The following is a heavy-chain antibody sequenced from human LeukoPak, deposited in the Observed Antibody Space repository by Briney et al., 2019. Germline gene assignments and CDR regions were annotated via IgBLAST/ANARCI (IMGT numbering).Heavy chain of an antibody. D-gene: IGHD3-22*01. Sequence: GGSLRLSCAASGFTFSSYAMSWVRQAPGKGLEWVSGISYSAGSTYYADSVKGRFTIPRDNSKNTLYLQMNSLRAEDTAVYYCAKGDYYDSSGYYPTGIDYWGQGTLVTVSP. CDR3: AKGDYYDSSGYYPTGIDY. CDR2: ISYSAGST. V-gene: IGHV3-23*01. J-gene: IGHJ4*02. CDR1: GFTFSSYA.